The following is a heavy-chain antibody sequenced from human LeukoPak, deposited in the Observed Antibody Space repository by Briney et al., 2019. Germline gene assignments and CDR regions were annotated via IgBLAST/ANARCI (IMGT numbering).Heavy chain of an antibody. CDR2: INNEGTTI. D-gene: IGHD3-10*01. V-gene: IGHV3-74*01. CDR1: GLTFSNSW. CDR3: ARVSGLGMNEYYQH. Sequence: HGGSLRLSCEASGLTFSNSWMHWVRQAPGKGLVWVSRINNEGTTISYADSVKGRFTISRDNAKNTLYLQMNSLRAEDTAVYYCARVSGLGMNEYYQHWGQGTLVTVAS. J-gene: IGHJ1*01.